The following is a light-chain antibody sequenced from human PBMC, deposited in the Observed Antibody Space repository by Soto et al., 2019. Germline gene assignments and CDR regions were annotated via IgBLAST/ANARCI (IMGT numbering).Light chain of an antibody. V-gene: IGKV3-11*01. CDR2: DAS. CDR1: QNVSTY. J-gene: IGKJ3*01. Sequence: EIVLTQSPATLSLSPGERATLSCRASQNVSTYLAWYQQKPGQAPRLHIYDASNRATGIPARFSGSGSGTDFTLTICSLEPEDFAVYYCQQRTNWLTFGPGTKVDIK. CDR3: QQRTNWLT.